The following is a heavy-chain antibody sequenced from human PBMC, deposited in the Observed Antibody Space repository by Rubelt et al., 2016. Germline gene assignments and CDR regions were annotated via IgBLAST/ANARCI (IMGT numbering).Heavy chain of an antibody. V-gene: IGHV1-46*02. Sequence: QVQLVQSGAEVRKPGASVRLSCQASAYTFKTYYIHWVRQAPGHGLEWMGIISPSESRIANTQKFEGRLTLTSDTSTRTVYMELSSLGSDDTATYYCANGGTTEGEAFDVWGQGTLVTVSS. CDR3: ANGGTTEGEAFDV. CDR2: ISPSESRI. J-gene: IGHJ3*01. D-gene: IGHD1-1*01. CDR1: AYTFKTYY.